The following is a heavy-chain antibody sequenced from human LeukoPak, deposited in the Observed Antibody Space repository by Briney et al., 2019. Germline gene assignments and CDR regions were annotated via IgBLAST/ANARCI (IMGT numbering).Heavy chain of an antibody. J-gene: IGHJ4*02. CDR1: EFTFSNYG. Sequence: GGSLRLSCAASEFTFSNYGMHWVLQAPGKGLEWVAFIQYDGSNKFYGNSVKGRFTISRDTSKNTLYLQMNSLRAEDTAVYYCAKEQGSGSYFDYWGQGTLVTVSS. D-gene: IGHD3-10*01. CDR2: IQYDGSNK. V-gene: IGHV3-30*02. CDR3: AKEQGSGSYFDY.